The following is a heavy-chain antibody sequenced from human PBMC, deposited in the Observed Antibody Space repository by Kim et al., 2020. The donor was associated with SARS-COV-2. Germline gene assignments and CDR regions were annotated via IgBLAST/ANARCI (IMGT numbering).Heavy chain of an antibody. J-gene: IGHJ4*02. V-gene: IGHV1-3*01. CDR3: ARAYYDYVWGSYLLTRAKYYFDY. CDR1: GYTFTSYA. Sequence: ASVKVSCKASGYTFTSYAMHWVRQAPGQRLEWMGWINAGNGNTKYSQKFQGRVTITRDTSASTAYMELSSLRSEDTAVYYCARAYYDYVWGSYLLTRAKYYFDYWGQGTLVTVSS. CDR2: INAGNGNT. D-gene: IGHD3-16*01.